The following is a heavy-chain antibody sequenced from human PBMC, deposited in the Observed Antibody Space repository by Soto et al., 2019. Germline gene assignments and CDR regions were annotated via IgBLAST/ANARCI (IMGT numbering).Heavy chain of an antibody. CDR3: ARGMVPIKNWFDP. V-gene: IGHV4-39*07. CDR1: GGSISSSSYY. Sequence: PSETLSLTCTVSGGSISSSSYYWGWIRQPPGKGLEWIGYIYYSGSTNYNPSLKSRVTISVDTSTNQFSLKLSSVTAADTAVYYCARGMVPIKNWFDPWGQGTLVTVSS. J-gene: IGHJ5*02. CDR2: IYYSGST. D-gene: IGHD6-13*01.